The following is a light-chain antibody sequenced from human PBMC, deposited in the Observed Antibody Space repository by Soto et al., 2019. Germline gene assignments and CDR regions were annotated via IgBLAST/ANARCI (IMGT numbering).Light chain of an antibody. CDR2: DTS. V-gene: IGKV3-20*01. Sequence: EIVLTQSPGTLSLSPGERATPSCRASQTLGTKYLAWYQQKPGQAPSLLIYDTSNRATGVPDRFSCSGSGTDFTLTISKLEPEDFAVYYCHHYGTSPPNTFGQGTKLEIK. CDR1: QTLGTKY. CDR3: HHYGTSPPNT. J-gene: IGKJ2*01.